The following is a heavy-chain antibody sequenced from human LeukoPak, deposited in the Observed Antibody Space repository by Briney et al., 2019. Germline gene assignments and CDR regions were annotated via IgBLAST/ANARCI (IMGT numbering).Heavy chain of an antibody. CDR2: ISYDGSNK. D-gene: IGHD6-13*01. J-gene: IGHJ4*02. CDR3: AKVGSAGPTLRYYFDY. V-gene: IGHV3-30-3*01. CDR1: GFTFSSYA. Sequence: PGRSLRLSCAASGFTFSSYAMHWVRQAPGKGLEWVAVISYDGSNKYYADSVKGRFTISRDNSKNTLYLQMNSLRAEDTAVYYCAKVGSAGPTLRYYFDYWGQGTLVTVSS.